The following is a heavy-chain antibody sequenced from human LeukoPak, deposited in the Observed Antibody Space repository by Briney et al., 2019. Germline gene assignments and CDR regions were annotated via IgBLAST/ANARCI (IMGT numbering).Heavy chain of an antibody. Sequence: SETLSLTCAVYGGSFSGYYWSWIRQPPGKGLEWIGEINHSGSTNHNPSLKSRVTISVDTSKNQFSLKLSSVTAADTAVYYCARPFSYSSGWYYFDYWGQGTLVTVSS. J-gene: IGHJ4*02. V-gene: IGHV4-34*01. CDR1: GGSFSGYY. CDR2: INHSGST. CDR3: ARPFSYSSGWYYFDY. D-gene: IGHD6-19*01.